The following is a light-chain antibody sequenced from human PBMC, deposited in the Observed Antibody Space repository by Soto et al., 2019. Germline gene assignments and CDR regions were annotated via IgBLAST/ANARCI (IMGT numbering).Light chain of an antibody. J-gene: IGKJ5*01. CDR1: QSVTSTY. CDR3: QQYDSSPPIT. Sequence: EIVLTQSPGTLSLSPGERATLSCRASQSVTSTYLAWYQQKPGQPPRLLIYGASNRATGIPDRFSGSGSGTDFTLTISRLEPEDFTVYYCQQYDSSPPITFGQGTRLEIK. V-gene: IGKV3-20*01. CDR2: GAS.